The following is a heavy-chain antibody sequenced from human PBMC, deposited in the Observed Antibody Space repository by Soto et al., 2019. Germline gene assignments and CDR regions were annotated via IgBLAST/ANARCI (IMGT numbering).Heavy chain of an antibody. Sequence: RASMRPACATYVSTCNQYLMAWFRQAPGKGLEWVARVKQDGSKKFYVNSVKGRFTISRDNAKNAVELQMNSLSAEDTAVYYFATHSFDNFSAGDSWGQGTLVTVSS. V-gene: IGHV3-7*01. CDR2: VKQDGSKK. CDR1: VSTCNQYL. J-gene: IGHJ4*02. CDR3: ATHSFDNFSAGDS. D-gene: IGHD1-20*01.